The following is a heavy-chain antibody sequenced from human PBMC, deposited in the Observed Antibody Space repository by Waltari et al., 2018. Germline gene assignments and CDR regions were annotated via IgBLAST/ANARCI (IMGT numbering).Heavy chain of an antibody. CDR3: ARGNSTRYCHAFEI. D-gene: IGHD6-13*01. J-gene: IGHJ3*02. CDR2: MYSSGNN. Sequence: QVQLQESGPGLVKPSETLSLTCSVSGGFINSYYWSWIRQPAGKGLEWIGRMYSSGNNNYNAALKSRDTMSVDTSKNQFSLKLRSVTAADTAIYDCARGNSTRYCHAFEIWGQGTMVAGSS. CDR1: GGFINSYY. V-gene: IGHV4-4*07.